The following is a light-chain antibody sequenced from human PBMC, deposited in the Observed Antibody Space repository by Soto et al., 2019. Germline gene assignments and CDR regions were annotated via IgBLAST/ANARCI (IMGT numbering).Light chain of an antibody. V-gene: IGLV2-11*01. CDR1: SSDVGRYEY. Sequence: QSALTQPRSVSGSPGQSVTISCTGSSSDVGRYEYVSWYQQHPGQAPKLIIYEVTDRPSGVSPRFSGSKSANTASLTISGLQVDDEAEYFCASYTSTIPYVFGSGTKLTVL. CDR2: EVT. CDR3: ASYTSTIPYV. J-gene: IGLJ1*01.